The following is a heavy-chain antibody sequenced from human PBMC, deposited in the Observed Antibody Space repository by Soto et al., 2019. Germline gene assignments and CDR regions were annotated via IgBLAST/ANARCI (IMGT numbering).Heavy chain of an antibody. CDR2: ISYDGRSK. J-gene: IGHJ4*02. D-gene: IGHD6-6*01. Sequence: QVQLVDSGGGVVQPGRSLRLSCAASGFTFSSYGMHWVRQAPGKGLEWVADISYDGRSKNYADSVKGRSTISRDNSNNTLYLQIDSLRAEDTAVYYCAKERYPRIASRRGGYFDFWGQGTLVTVSS. CDR1: GFTFSSYG. CDR3: AKERYPRIASRRGGYFDF. V-gene: IGHV3-30*18.